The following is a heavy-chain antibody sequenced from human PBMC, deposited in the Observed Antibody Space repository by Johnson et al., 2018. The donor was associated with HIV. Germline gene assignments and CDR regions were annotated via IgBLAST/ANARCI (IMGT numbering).Heavy chain of an antibody. J-gene: IGHJ3*01. Sequence: VQLVESGGGVVRPGGSLRLSCAASGLTVSNNYMTWVRQGPGKGLEWVSVINSGGGTYYADSVTGRFTISRDNSKNTLYLQMNSLRAEDTAVYFCARGCRDGYTCDVFDVWGQGTRVTVSS. V-gene: IGHV3-66*01. CDR2: INSGGGT. CDR3: ARGCRDGYTCDVFDV. CDR1: GLTVSNNY. D-gene: IGHD5-24*01.